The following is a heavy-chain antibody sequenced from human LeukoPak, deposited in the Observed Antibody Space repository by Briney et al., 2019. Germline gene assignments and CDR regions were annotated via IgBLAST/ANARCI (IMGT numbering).Heavy chain of an antibody. V-gene: IGHV4-59*01. D-gene: IGHD5-24*01. CDR3: ARDRDGYNGGAFDI. CDR2: IYHSGST. Sequence: PSETLSLTCTVSGGSISSYFWSWIRQPPGKGPEWIGYIYHSGSTNYNPSLKSRVTISVDTSKNQFSLKLSSVTAADAAVYYCARDRDGYNGGAFDIWGQGTMVTVSS. J-gene: IGHJ3*02. CDR1: GGSISSYF.